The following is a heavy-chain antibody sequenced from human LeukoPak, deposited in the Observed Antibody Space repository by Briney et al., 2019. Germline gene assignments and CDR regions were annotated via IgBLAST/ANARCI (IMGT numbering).Heavy chain of an antibody. D-gene: IGHD2-2*01. CDR1: GGSFSGYY. CDR2: IYYSGST. J-gene: IGHJ3*02. V-gene: IGHV4-59*01. CDR3: ARGDIVVVPAAIYAFDI. Sequence: PSETLSLTCAVYGGSFSGYYWSWIRQPPGKGLEWIGYIYYSGSTNYNPSLKSRVIISVDTSKNQFSLKLSSVAAADTAVYYCARGDIVVVPAAIYAFDIWGQGTMVTVSS.